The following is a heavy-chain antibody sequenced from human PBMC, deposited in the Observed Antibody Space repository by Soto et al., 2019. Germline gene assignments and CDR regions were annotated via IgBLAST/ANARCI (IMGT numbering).Heavy chain of an antibody. CDR1: GFPFTNYG. J-gene: IGHJ4*02. CDR3: ACWGHIVPVATSDFDR. D-gene: IGHD5-12*01. CDR2: ISPDGIDV. Sequence: GGSLRLSGAASGFPFTNYGMNWVRQTPGKGLMWVSRISPDGIDVGYADSVEGRFTVSRDNAKNTLYLQMHSLRAEDTAMYYCACWGHIVPVATSDFDRWGQGTLVTSPQ. V-gene: IGHV3-74*01.